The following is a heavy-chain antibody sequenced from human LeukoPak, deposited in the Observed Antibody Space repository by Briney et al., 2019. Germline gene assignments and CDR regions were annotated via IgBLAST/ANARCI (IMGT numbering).Heavy chain of an antibody. CDR1: GFTVSSNY. CDR3: ARQRTEWFGEEGYYYYYYGMDV. J-gene: IGHJ6*02. Sequence: PGGSLRLSCAASGFTVSSNYMSWVRQAPRKGLEWVSVIYSGGSTYYADSVKGRFTISRHNSKNTLYLQMNGLRAEDTAVYYCARQRTEWFGEEGYYYYYYGMDVWGQGTTVTVCS. D-gene: IGHD3-10*01. V-gene: IGHV3-53*04. CDR2: IYSGGST.